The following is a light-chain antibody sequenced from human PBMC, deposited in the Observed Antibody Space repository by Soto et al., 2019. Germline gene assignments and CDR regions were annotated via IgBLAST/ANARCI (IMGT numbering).Light chain of an antibody. V-gene: IGLV2-23*02. J-gene: IGLJ2*01. Sequence: ALTQPASVSGSPGQSITISCTRTSSDVGSHNFVSWYQQHPGKAPELMIYEVNKRPSGVSNRFSGSKSGNTASLTISGLQAEDEADYYCYSYVGSISFGGGTKVTVL. CDR1: SSDVGSHNF. CDR2: EVN. CDR3: YSYVGSIS.